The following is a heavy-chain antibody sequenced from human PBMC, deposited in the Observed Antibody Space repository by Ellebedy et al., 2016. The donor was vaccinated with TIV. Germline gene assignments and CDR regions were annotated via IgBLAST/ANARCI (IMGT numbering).Heavy chain of an antibody. Sequence: GESLKISCAASRFPFSCCAMSWVRPTPGKGLEWVSVISNSGDTTYADYVKGRFTISRDNSKDTLFLQMNSLRAEDTGVYYCAKLGGISSWYADYWGQGTLVTVSS. CDR2: ISNSGDTT. D-gene: IGHD6-13*01. CDR3: AKLGGISSWYADY. J-gene: IGHJ4*02. V-gene: IGHV3-23*01. CDR1: RFPFSCCA.